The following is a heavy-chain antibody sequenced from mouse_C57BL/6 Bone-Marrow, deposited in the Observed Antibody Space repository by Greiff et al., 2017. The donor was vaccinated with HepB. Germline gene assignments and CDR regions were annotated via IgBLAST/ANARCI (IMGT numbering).Heavy chain of an antibody. D-gene: IGHD2-5*01. CDR1: GYTFTSYW. CDR2: IYPGSGST. CDR3: ASSYYSISGWFAY. Sequence: QVQLQQPGAELVKPGASVKMSCKASGYTFTSYWITWVKQRPGQGLEWIGDIYPGSGSTNYNEKFKSKATLTVDTSSSTAYMQLSSLTSEDSAVYYCASSYYSISGWFAYWGQGTLVTVSA. V-gene: IGHV1-55*01. J-gene: IGHJ3*01.